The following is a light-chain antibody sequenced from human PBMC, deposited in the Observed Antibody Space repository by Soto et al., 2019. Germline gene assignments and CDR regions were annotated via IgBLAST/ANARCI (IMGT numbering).Light chain of an antibody. Sequence: EIVLTQSPGTLSLYPGERATLSCRASQSVSSSYLAWYQQKPGQAPRLLIYGASSRATGIPDRFSGSGSGTVFTLTISRLEPEDFAVYYCQQYGSSPRTFGQGTKVDIK. CDR2: GAS. CDR1: QSVSSSY. V-gene: IGKV3-20*01. J-gene: IGKJ1*01. CDR3: QQYGSSPRT.